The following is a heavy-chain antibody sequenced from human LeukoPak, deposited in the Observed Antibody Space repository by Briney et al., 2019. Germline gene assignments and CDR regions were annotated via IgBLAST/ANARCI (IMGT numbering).Heavy chain of an antibody. J-gene: IGHJ6*02. CDR2: ISWNSGSI. Sequence: GGSLRLSCAASGFTFDDYAMHWVRQAPGKGLEWVSGISWNSGSIGYADSVKGRFTISRDNAKNSLYLQMNSLRAEDTALYYCAKDMEVSWATIPGDGMDVWGQGTTVTVSS. CDR3: AKDMEVSWATIPGDGMDV. D-gene: IGHD5-12*01. V-gene: IGHV3-9*01. CDR1: GFTFDDYA.